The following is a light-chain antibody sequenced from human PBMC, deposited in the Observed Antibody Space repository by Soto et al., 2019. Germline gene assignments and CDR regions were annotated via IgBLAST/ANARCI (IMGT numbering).Light chain of an antibody. CDR2: EVS. CDR3: SSYTSSGTYV. V-gene: IGLV2-14*01. Sequence: QSALTQPASVSGSPGQSITISCTGTSSDVGSYDYVSWYQQHPGKAPKLMIYEVSNRPSGVSNRFSGSKSGNTASLTISGLQAEDEADYYCSSYTSSGTYVFGTRTKLTVL. CDR1: SSDVGSYDY. J-gene: IGLJ1*01.